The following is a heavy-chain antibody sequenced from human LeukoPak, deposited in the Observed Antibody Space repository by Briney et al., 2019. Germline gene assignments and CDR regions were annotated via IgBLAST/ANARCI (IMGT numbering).Heavy chain of an antibody. J-gene: IGHJ3*02. CDR1: GGSICSYY. V-gene: IGHV4-59*01. CDR2: IYYSGST. CDR3: AEAPTPFDAFDI. Sequence: SETLSLTCTVSGGSICSYYWSWIRQPPGKGLEWIGYIYYSGSTNYNPSLKSRVTISVDTSKNQFSLKLSSVTAADTAVYYCAEAPTPFDAFDIWGQGTMVTVSS.